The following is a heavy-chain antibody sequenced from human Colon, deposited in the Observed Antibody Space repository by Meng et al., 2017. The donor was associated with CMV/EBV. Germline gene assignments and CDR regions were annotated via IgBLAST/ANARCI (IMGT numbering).Heavy chain of an antibody. CDR3: ASHSSYVWGSHH. J-gene: IGHJ1*01. V-gene: IGHV1-2*02. Sequence: HVQLVQSVAEVRMPGVSVKVYCKASGYRFTGYYIHWVRQAPGQVLEWMGWMDPTTGRTDYAQKFQGTVTMTRDTSISTAYLELSRLTSDDTAVYYCASHSSYVWGSHHWGQGTLVTVSS. CDR1: GYRFTGYY. CDR2: MDPTTGRT. D-gene: IGHD3-16*01.